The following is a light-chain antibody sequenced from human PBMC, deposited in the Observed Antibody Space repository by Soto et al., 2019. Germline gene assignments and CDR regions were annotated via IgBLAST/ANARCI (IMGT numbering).Light chain of an antibody. CDR3: QQRTDWPIT. CDR1: QSVSTY. J-gene: IGKJ5*01. V-gene: IGKV3-11*01. Sequence: EIVLTQPPATLSLSPGERATLSCRASQSVSTYLAWYQQKPGQAPRLLIYDVSNRATGIPARFSGSGSGTDFTLTISGLEPEDFAVYYCQQRTDWPITFGQGTRLETK. CDR2: DVS.